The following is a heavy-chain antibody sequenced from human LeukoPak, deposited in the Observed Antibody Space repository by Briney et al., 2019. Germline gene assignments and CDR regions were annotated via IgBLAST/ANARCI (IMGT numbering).Heavy chain of an antibody. CDR3: ARAGTRYLEFDY. V-gene: IGHV4-39*07. CDR1: GGSISSSSYY. J-gene: IGHJ4*02. Sequence: SETLSLTCTVSGGSISSSSYYWSWIRQPPGKGLEWIGEINDSGSTNYNPSLKSRVTISIDMSKNQFSLKLSGVTAADTAVYYCARAGTRYLEFDYWGQGTLVTVSS. D-gene: IGHD1-1*01. CDR2: INDSGST.